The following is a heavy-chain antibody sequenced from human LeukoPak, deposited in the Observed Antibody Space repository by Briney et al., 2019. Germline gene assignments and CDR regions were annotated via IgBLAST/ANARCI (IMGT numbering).Heavy chain of an antibody. D-gene: IGHD3-22*01. V-gene: IGHV3-33*06. CDR1: GFTFKFYG. J-gene: IGHJ2*01. Sequence: GGSLRLSCTGSGFTFKFYGLHWVRQAPGKGLEWVAGIWYDGSNKFYAESVKGRFVISRDNSNSTMFLQMNSVRVEDTAIYYCAKGDCSGFPGCFYFDLWGRGALVTASS. CDR2: IWYDGSNK. CDR3: AKGDCSGFPGCFYFDL.